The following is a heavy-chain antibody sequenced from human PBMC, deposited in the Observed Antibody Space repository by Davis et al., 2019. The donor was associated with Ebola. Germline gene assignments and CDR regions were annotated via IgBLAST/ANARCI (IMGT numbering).Heavy chain of an antibody. CDR1: GFTFSGYW. J-gene: IGHJ4*02. CDR3: GRDFYGTPDY. V-gene: IGHV3-74*01. CDR2: INPDGSIT. Sequence: PGGSLRLSCAASGFTFSGYWMDWVRQAPGKGLEWVSRINPDGSITNYAESVKGRFTISRDNAKNTVYLHMSSLRAEDTAVFYCGRDFYGTPDYWCQGTLVTVSS. D-gene: IGHD2/OR15-2a*01.